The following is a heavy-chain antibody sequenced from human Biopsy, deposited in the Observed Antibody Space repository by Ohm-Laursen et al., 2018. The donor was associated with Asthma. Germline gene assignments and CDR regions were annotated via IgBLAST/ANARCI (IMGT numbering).Heavy chain of an antibody. D-gene: IGHD3-10*01. CDR1: GGPFRNYY. CDR2: INHRGST. J-gene: IGHJ3*01. Sequence: SDTLSLTCAVYGGPFRNYYWTWIRQPPGKGLEWIGEINHRGSTNYNPSLKSRVTLSVDTSKNQFSVKLRSVNAAETAVYYCARSPYYYGLLGPTRGFGVYAVWGHGTLVTVSS. V-gene: IGHV4-34*01. CDR3: ARSPYYYGLLGPTRGFGVYAV.